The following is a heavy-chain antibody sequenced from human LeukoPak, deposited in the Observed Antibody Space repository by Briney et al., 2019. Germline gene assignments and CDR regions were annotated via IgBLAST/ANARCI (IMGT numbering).Heavy chain of an antibody. CDR3: ARARKEGLRGYYFDY. CDR2: LYSGGST. CDR1: GFTVSSNY. V-gene: IGHV3-53*01. Sequence: GGSLRLSCAASGFTVSSNYMSWVRQAPRKGPEWVSILYSGGSTYYADSVKGRFTISRDNSKNTLYLQMNSLRAEDTAVYYCARARKEGLRGYYFDYWGQGTLVTVSS. J-gene: IGHJ4*02. D-gene: IGHD3-16*01.